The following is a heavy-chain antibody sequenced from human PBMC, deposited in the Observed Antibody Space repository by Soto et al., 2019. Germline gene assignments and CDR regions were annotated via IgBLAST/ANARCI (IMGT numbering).Heavy chain of an antibody. J-gene: IGHJ4*02. CDR1: GFTFSSYG. V-gene: IGHV3-33*01. CDR3: ARDSGSGYDLGY. CDR2: IWHDGSNK. Sequence: QVKLVESGGGVVQPGRSLRLSCAASGFTFSSYGMHWVRQAPGKGLEWVAVIWHDGSNKYYADSVKGRFTISRDNSKNTLYLQMNSLRAEDTAVYYCARDSGSGYDLGYWGQGTLVTVSS. D-gene: IGHD5-12*01.